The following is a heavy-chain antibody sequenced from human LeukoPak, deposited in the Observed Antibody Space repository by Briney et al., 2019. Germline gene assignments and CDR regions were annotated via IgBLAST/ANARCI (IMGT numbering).Heavy chain of an antibody. D-gene: IGHD3-10*01. J-gene: IGHJ5*02. CDR1: GYTFTSYD. Sequence: ASVKVSCKASGYTFTSYDINWVRQATGQGLEWMGWMNPNSGNTGYAQKFQGRVTMTRNTSISTAYMELSSLRSEDTAVYYCARGVDGSGSYYTWGQGTLVTVSS. V-gene: IGHV1-8*01. CDR2: MNPNSGNT. CDR3: ARGVDGSGSYYT.